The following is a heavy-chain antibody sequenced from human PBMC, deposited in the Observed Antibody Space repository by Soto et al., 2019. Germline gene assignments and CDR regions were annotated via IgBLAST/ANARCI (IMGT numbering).Heavy chain of an antibody. J-gene: IGHJ4*02. CDR1: AYSISSAYY. V-gene: IGHV4-38-2*01. Sequence: SETMSLTCAVSAYSISSAYYWGWIRQPPGEGLQWIGSIHHSGSTYYNPSLKSRVTISVDTSKNQFSLRLSSVTAADTAVYYCARVPRGSGSVIDYWGPGTLVTVSS. CDR2: IHHSGST. CDR3: ARVPRGSGSVIDY. D-gene: IGHD3-10*01.